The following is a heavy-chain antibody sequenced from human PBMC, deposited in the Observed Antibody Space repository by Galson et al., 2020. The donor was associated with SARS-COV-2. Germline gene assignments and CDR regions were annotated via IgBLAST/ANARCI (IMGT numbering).Heavy chain of an antibody. V-gene: IGHV3-21*06. Sequence: GESLKISCAASGFTFSTYSMGWVRQAPGKGLEWVSSISGTSLKIYYADSVKGRFTISRDNAENSLYLQMNSLGTEDTAVYYCTRERGYRYSFGYSDCWGQGTLVTVSS. D-gene: IGHD5-18*01. CDR3: TRERGYRYSFGYSDC. CDR1: GFTFSTYS. J-gene: IGHJ4*02. CDR2: ISGTSLKI.